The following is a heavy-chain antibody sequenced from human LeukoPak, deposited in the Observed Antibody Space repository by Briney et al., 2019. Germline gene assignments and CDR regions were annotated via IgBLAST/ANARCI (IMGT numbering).Heavy chain of an antibody. CDR3: ARDPLSSSSFDL. CDR1: GFTFSSYG. V-gene: IGHV3-48*01. J-gene: IGHJ4*02. Sequence: GGSLRLSCAASGFTFSSYGMHWVRQAPGKGLEWVSYISSRSATIYYADSVKGRFTISRDNAKNSLYLQMNSLRAEDTAVYYCARDPLSSSSFDLWGQGTLVTVSS. CDR2: ISSRSATI. D-gene: IGHD6-13*01.